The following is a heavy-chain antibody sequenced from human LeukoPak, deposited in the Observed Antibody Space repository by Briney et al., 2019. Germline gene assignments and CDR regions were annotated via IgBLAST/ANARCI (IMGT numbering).Heavy chain of an antibody. CDR2: INHSGST. D-gene: IGHD3-22*01. CDR3: ARGFNSSGYSFPFDY. V-gene: IGHV4-34*01. Sequence: PSETLSLTCAVYGGSFSGYYWSWIRQPPGKGLEWIGEINHSGSTNYNPSLKSRVTISVDTPKTQFSLKLSSVTATDTAVYYCARGFNSSGYSFPFDYWGQGTLVTVSS. J-gene: IGHJ4*02. CDR1: GGSFSGYY.